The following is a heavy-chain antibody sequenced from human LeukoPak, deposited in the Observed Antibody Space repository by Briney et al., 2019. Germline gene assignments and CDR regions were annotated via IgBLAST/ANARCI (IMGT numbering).Heavy chain of an antibody. J-gene: IGHJ5*02. D-gene: IGHD6-13*01. V-gene: IGHV3-23*01. Sequence: GGSLRLSCAASGFTFSSYAMSWVRQAPGKGLEWVSAISGSGGNTYYADSVKGRFTISRDNSKNTLYLQMNSLRAEDTAVYYCATYSSSWYEGSRWFDPWGQGTLVTVSS. CDR2: ISGSGGNT. CDR3: ATYSSSWYEGSRWFDP. CDR1: GFTFSSYA.